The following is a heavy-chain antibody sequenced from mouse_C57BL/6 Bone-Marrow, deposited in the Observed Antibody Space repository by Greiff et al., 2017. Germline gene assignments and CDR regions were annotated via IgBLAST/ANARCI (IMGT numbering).Heavy chain of an antibody. D-gene: IGHD2-2*01. CDR1: GYTFTSYN. J-gene: IGHJ3*01. V-gene: IGHV1-12*01. CDR3: ARPSTMVTTRAWFAY. CDR2: IYPGNGDT. Sequence: QVQLKESGAELVRPGASVKMSCKASGYTFTSYNMHWVKQTPRQGLEWIGAIYPGNGDTSYNQKFKGKATLTVDKSSSTAYMQLSSLTSEDSAVSFCARPSTMVTTRAWFAYWGQGTLVTVSA.